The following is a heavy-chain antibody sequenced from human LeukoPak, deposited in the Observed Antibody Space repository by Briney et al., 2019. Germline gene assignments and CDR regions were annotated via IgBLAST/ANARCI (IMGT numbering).Heavy chain of an antibody. CDR1: GGSISSTTYY. J-gene: IGHJ4*02. CDR2: IYKTGST. CDR3: ARIDTAMVIYFDY. Sequence: SETLSLTCTVSGGSISSTTYYWAWIRQPPGKGLEWIGSIYKTGSTNYSPSLKSRVTISVDTSKNQFSLKLSSVTAADTAVYYCARIDTAMVIYFDYWGQGTLVTVSS. D-gene: IGHD5-18*01. V-gene: IGHV4-39*07.